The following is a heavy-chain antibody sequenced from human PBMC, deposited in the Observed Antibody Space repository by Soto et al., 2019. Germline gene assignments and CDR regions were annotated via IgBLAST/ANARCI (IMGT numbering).Heavy chain of an antibody. J-gene: IGHJ4*02. CDR2: IYYRGNT. V-gene: IGHV4-59*08. CDR3: ARHPGYYDILTGYTTYYFDY. D-gene: IGHD3-9*01. Sequence: KPSETLSLTCTVSGGSIGTYYWSWIRQPPGKGLEWIGYIYYRGNTDYNPSLKSRVTISLDTPKNQFSLKLSSVTAADTAVYYCARHPGYYDILTGYTTYYFDYWGQGIWVT. CDR1: GGSIGTYY.